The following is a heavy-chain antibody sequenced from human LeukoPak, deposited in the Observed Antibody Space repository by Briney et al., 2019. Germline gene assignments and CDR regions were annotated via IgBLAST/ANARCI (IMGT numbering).Heavy chain of an antibody. V-gene: IGHV1-18*04. Sequence: ASVTVSCKASGYTFTGYYIHWVRQAPGQGLEWMGWISAYNGNTNYAQKLQGRVTITADKSTSTAYMELSSLRSEDTAVYYCARTEYSSSSRRYYYYYYMDVWGKGTTVTVSS. J-gene: IGHJ6*03. CDR3: ARTEYSSSSRRYYYYYYMDV. CDR2: ISAYNGNT. CDR1: GYTFTGYY. D-gene: IGHD6-6*01.